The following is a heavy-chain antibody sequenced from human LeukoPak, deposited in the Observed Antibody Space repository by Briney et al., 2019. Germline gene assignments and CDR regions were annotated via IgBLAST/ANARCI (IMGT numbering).Heavy chain of an antibody. J-gene: IGHJ4*02. CDR3: TRDPAGGNGALFDY. V-gene: IGHV1-2*02. CDR1: GYTFTGYY. Sequence: GASVKVSCKASGYTFTGYYMHWVRQAPGQGLEWMGWINPNSGGTNYAEKFQGRVTMTRDTSISSAYMELSRLRSNDTAVYYCTRDPAGGNGALFDYWGEGTLVTVSS. D-gene: IGHD4-23*01. CDR2: INPNSGGT.